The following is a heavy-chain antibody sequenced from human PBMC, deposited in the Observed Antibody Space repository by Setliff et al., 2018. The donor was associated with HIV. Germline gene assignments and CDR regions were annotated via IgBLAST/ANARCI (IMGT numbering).Heavy chain of an antibody. D-gene: IGHD3-22*01. J-gene: IGHJ4*02. CDR3: ARDFGASGYSEY. Sequence: SETLSLTCTVSGGSINSGTYYWNWIRQPAGKGLEWIGRIYPTGVTNYNPSLMSRLTMSVDMSKNQFSLKLSSVTAADTAVYYCARDFGASGYSEYWGQGTLVTVSS. CDR2: IYPTGVT. V-gene: IGHV4-61*02. CDR1: GGSINSGTYY.